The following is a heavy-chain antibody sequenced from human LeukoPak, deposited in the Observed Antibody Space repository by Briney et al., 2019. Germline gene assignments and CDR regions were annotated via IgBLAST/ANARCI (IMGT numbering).Heavy chain of an antibody. J-gene: IGHJ4*02. CDR2: ISAYNGNT. CDR3: ARVDPGFDPYDYGDSDDFDY. CDR1: GYTFTSYG. V-gene: IGHV1-18*01. D-gene: IGHD4-17*01. Sequence: GASVKVSCKASGYTFTSYGISWVRQAPGQGLEWMGWISAYNGNTNYAQKLQGRVTMTTDTSTSTAYMELRSLRSDDTAVYYCARVDPGFDPYDYGDSDDFDYWGQGTLVTVSS.